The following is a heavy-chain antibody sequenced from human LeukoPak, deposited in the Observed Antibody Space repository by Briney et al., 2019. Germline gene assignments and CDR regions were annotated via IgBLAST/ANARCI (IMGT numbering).Heavy chain of an antibody. CDR1: GFAFSTYA. D-gene: IGHD6-13*01. Sequence: PGGSLRLSCAASGFAFSTYAMNWVRQAPGKGLEWVSVTSGSGGSIYYADPVKGRFTISKDKAKNTMDLQINSLRAEDTAVYYCAREVYSYSWYPHRGGFDFWGQGTMVTVSS. CDR3: AREVYSYSWYPHRGGFDF. CDR2: TSGSGGSI. V-gene: IGHV3-23*01. J-gene: IGHJ3*01.